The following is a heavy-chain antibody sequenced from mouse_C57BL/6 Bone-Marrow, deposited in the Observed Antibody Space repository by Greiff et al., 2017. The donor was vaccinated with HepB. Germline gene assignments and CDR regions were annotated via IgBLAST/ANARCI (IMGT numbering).Heavy chain of an antibody. J-gene: IGHJ3*01. CDR3: ARWMFAY. Sequence: QVQLQQPGAELVKPGASVKMSCKASGYTFTSYWITWVKQRPGQGLEWIGDIYPGSGSTNYNEKFKSKATLTVYTSSSTAYMQLSSLTSEDSAVYYCARWMFAYWGQGTLVTVSA. CDR2: IYPGSGST. V-gene: IGHV1-55*01. CDR1: GYTFTSYW.